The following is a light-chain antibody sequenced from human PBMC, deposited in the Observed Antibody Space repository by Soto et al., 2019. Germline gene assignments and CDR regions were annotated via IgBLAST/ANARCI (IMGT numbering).Light chain of an antibody. J-gene: IGKJ4*01. CDR1: QSVGTY. V-gene: IGKV3-11*02. CDR3: QQRSNWPST. Sequence: EIVLTQSPATLSLSPGERATLSCRASQSVGTYLAWYRQRPGQAPRLLIYEASNRATGTPARFSGSGSGRDFTLTISSLEPEDFAVYYCQQRSNWPSTFGGGTKVEIK. CDR2: EAS.